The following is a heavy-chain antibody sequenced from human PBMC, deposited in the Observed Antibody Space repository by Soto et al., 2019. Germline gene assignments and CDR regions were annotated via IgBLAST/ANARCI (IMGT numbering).Heavy chain of an antibody. CDR1: WVAVSTYS. D-gene: IGHD2-15*01. V-gene: IGHV3-21*01. CDR2: SSRRSEM. CDR3: AREYTPWPLAYGLDV. J-gene: IGHJ6*02. Sequence: LLLSCVCAWVAVSTYSVNGVRQCPGRGREWGSSSSRRSEMYYADAVNVRFTISTDNAKNSVSLQMNTLRAEDTAVYYCAREYTPWPLAYGLDVWGQGTPVTVS.